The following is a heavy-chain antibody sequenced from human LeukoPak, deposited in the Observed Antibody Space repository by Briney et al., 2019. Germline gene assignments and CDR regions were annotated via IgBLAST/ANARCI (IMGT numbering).Heavy chain of an antibody. D-gene: IGHD3-16*01. CDR1: GYTFTGYY. CDR3: AREGLGELTLDC. CDR2: ISTDNGDT. Sequence: ASVKVSCKASGYTFTGYYMHWVRPAPGQGLEWMGWISTDNGDTNYAQKLQGRVTMTTDTSTSTAYMELRSLRSDDTAVYYCAREGLGELTLDCWGQGTLVTVSS. V-gene: IGHV1-18*04. J-gene: IGHJ4*02.